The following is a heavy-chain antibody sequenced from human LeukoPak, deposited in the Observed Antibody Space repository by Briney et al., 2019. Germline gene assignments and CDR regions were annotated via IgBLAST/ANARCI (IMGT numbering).Heavy chain of an antibody. CDR3: ARTTVTTGPYWYFDL. J-gene: IGHJ2*01. D-gene: IGHD4-17*01. CDR2: ITIAGDT. CDR1: GFTFSRYD. V-gene: IGHV3-13*01. Sequence: GGSLRLSCAASGFTFSRYDVHWVRQAAGKGLEWVSAITIAGDTYYPGSVKGRFTISRENAKNSLYLQMNSLRAGDTAVYYCARTTVTTGPYWYFDLWGRGNLVTVSS.